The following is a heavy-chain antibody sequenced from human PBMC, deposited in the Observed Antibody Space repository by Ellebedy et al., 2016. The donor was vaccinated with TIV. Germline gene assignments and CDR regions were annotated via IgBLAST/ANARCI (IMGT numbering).Heavy chain of an antibody. CDR1: GGSFSGYY. CDR3: ARSPNCGGDCYDWYFDR. Sequence: MPSETLSLTCAIYGGSFSGYYWSWTRQPPGKGLEWIGEINHSGSTNYNPSLKSRVTMSVDTSKNQFSLKLSSVTAADPAVYYCARSPNCGGDCYDWYFDRWGRGTRVTVSS. J-gene: IGHJ2*01. D-gene: IGHD2-21*02. V-gene: IGHV4-34*01. CDR2: INHSGST.